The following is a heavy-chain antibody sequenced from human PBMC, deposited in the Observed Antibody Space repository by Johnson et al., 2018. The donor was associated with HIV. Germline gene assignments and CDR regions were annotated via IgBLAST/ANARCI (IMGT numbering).Heavy chain of an antibody. J-gene: IGHJ3*01. D-gene: IGHD6-13*01. V-gene: IGHV3-30*14. CDR2: ISYDGSNK. CDR1: GFTFSSYA. Sequence: QVQLVESGGGVVQPGRSLRLSCAASGFTFSSYAMHWVRQAPGKGLEWVAVISYDGSNKYYADSVTGRLTIYRENAKNSLYLQMKSLRAGDTAVYYCARGRIGAAGWDAFDVWGQGTMVTVSS. CDR3: ARGRIGAAGWDAFDV.